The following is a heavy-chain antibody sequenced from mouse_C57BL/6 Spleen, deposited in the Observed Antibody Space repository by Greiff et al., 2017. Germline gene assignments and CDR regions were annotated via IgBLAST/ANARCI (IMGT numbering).Heavy chain of an antibody. CDR3: SRHGLGHVDY. CDR1: GYAFSSYW. J-gene: IGHJ2*01. V-gene: IGHV1-80*01. CDR2: IYPGDGDT. D-gene: IGHD3-1*01. Sequence: QVQLQQSGAELVKPGASVKISCKASGYAFSSYWMNWVKQRPGKGLEWIGQIYPGDGDTNYNGKFKGKATLTADKSSSTAYMQLRSLTSEDSAVYFCSRHGLGHVDYWGQGTTLTVSS.